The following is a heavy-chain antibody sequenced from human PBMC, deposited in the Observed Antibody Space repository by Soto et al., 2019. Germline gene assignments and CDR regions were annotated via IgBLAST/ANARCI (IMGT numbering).Heavy chain of an antibody. CDR3: AMTVIAPSPYLDH. CDR1: GDSISRKY. V-gene: IGHV4-4*07. CDR2: IYTTGAT. J-gene: IGHJ4*02. Sequence: QVQLRESGPGLVKPSETLSLTCSVSGDSISRKYWSWLRQPAGGGLEWIGRIYTTGATNYNSSPKSRVSMSVDTSKNQFSLRLTSVTAADTAVYFCAMTVIAPSPYLDHWGQGLLVTVSS. D-gene: IGHD4-17*01.